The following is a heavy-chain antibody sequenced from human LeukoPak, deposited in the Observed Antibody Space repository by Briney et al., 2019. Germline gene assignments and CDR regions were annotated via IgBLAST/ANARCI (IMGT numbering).Heavy chain of an antibody. V-gene: IGHV4-59*08. D-gene: IGHD6-13*01. Sequence: SETLSLTCTVSGGSISGYFWSWFRQPPGKGLVWVGYIYYSGGTNYNPSLKSRVTISIDTSKNQFSLRLSSVTAADTAIYYCARHILAAGRWNWFDPWGQGTLVTVSS. CDR2: IYYSGGT. J-gene: IGHJ5*02. CDR1: GGSISGYF. CDR3: ARHILAAGRWNWFDP.